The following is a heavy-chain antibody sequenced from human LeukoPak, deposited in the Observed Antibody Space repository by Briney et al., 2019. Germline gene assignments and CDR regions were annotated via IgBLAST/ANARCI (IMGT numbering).Heavy chain of an antibody. CDR1: GGSISNYY. J-gene: IGHJ4*02. CDR2: IYYTGNT. V-gene: IGHV4-59*08. Sequence: SETLSLTCAVSGGSISNYYWSWIRQPPGKGLEWVGYIYYTGNTNNNPSLKSRVTISMDTSKNQFSLKLSSVTAADTAVYYCASGSYYFDYWGQGTLVTVSS. CDR3: ASGSYYFDY. D-gene: IGHD1-26*01.